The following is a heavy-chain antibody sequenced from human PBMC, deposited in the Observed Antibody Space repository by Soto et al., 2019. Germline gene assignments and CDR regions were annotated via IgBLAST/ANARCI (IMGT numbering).Heavy chain of an antibody. CDR2: IYWDDDK. Sequence: QITLKESGPTLLKPTQALALTCTFSGFSLSTTGVGVGWIRQPPGKALEWLVFIYWDDDKRYSPSLKSRLTITKDTSKNQLVLTMTNMDPVDTAMYYGAHRGKDDTGWDGGCFNYWSQGTLVTVSS. V-gene: IGHV2-5*02. J-gene: IGHJ4*02. CDR3: AHRGKDDTGWDGGCFNY. D-gene: IGHD6-19*01. CDR1: GFSLSTTGVG.